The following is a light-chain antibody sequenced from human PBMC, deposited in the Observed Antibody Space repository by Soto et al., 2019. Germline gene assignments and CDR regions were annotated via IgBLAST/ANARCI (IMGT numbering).Light chain of an antibody. Sequence: QSALTQPASVSGSPGQSITIACTGTSSDIGGYNFVSWYQQHPGKAPKLLIYDVGIRPSGVSNRFSGSKSGNTASLTISGLQAEDEAHYYYNSNMTFRTYVFGTGTKVTVL. J-gene: IGLJ1*01. V-gene: IGLV2-14*01. CDR1: SSDIGGYNF. CDR3: NSNMTFRTYV. CDR2: DVG.